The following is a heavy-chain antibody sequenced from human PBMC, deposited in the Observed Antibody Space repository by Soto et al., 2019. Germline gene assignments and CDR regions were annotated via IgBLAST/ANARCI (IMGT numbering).Heavy chain of an antibody. D-gene: IGHD5-12*01. J-gene: IGHJ4*02. CDR3: ARDGYSPSGTIDY. V-gene: IGHV3-23*01. Sequence: EVQLLESGGGLVQPGGSLRLSCAASGFTFSSYAMSWVRQAPGKGLEWVSAISGSGGSTYYADSVKGRFTISRDNSKNTLYLQMSSLRAGGTAVYYCARDGYSPSGTIDYWGQGTLVTVSS. CDR2: ISGSGGST. CDR1: GFTFSSYA.